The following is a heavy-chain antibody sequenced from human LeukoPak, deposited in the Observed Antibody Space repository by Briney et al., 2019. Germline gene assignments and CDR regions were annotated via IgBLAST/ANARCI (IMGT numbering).Heavy chain of an antibody. Sequence: GASVKVSCKASGYTFTSYAMHWVRQAPGQRLEWMGWINAGNGNTKYSQKFQGRVTITRDTSASTAYMELSSLRSGDTAVYYCARSEAAAGNFGYFDYWGQGTLVTVSS. J-gene: IGHJ4*02. V-gene: IGHV1-3*01. CDR1: GYTFTSYA. D-gene: IGHD6-13*01. CDR2: INAGNGNT. CDR3: ARSEAAAGNFGYFDY.